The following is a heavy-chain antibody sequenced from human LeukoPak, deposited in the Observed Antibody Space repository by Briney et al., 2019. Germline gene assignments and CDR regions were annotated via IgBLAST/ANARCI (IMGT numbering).Heavy chain of an antibody. Sequence: PGGSLRLSCAASGFTFSNYAMSWVRQAPGKGLEWVSSISGSGGSTYYADSVKGRFTISRDNSKNTLHLQMNSLRSEDTAIYHCAKDLGGNGGSYLPDYWGQGTLVTVSS. D-gene: IGHD1-26*01. CDR2: ISGSGGST. CDR3: AKDLGGNGGSYLPDY. CDR1: GFTFSNYA. J-gene: IGHJ4*02. V-gene: IGHV3-23*01.